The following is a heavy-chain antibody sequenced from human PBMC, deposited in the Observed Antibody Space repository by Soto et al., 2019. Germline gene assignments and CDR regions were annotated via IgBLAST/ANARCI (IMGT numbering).Heavy chain of an antibody. V-gene: IGHV1-8*01. CDR3: ARATAQVGSYYYYYYMDV. CDR2: MNPNSGNT. Sequence: ASVKVSCKASGYTFTSYDINWVRQATGQGLEWMGWMNPNSGNTGYAQKFQGRVTMTRNTSISTAYMELSSLRSEDTAVYYCARATAQVGSYYYYYYMDVWGKGTTVTVSS. CDR1: GYTFTSYD. J-gene: IGHJ6*03. D-gene: IGHD2-15*01.